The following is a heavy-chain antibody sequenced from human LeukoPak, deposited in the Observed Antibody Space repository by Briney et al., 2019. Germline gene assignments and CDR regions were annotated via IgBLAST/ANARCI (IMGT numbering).Heavy chain of an antibody. D-gene: IGHD2-15*01. CDR1: GGTFSSYA. CDR3: AGLRYCSGGSCYLPDY. V-gene: IGHV1-69*05. Sequence: GSSVKVSCKASGGTFSSYAISWVRQAPGQGLEWMGWIIPIFGTANYAQKFQGRVTITTDESTSTAYMELSSLRSEDTAVYYCAGLRYCSGGSCYLPDYWGQGTLVTVSS. CDR2: IIPIFGTA. J-gene: IGHJ4*02.